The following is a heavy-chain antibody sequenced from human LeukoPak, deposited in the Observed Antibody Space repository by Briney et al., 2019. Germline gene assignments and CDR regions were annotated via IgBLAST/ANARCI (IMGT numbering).Heavy chain of an antibody. CDR2: IIPIFGTA. J-gene: IGHJ5*02. CDR1: GGTFISYA. CDR3: ARCLTGTQLDNWFDP. D-gene: IGHD1-20*01. V-gene: IGHV1-69*05. Sequence: SVKVSCKASGGTFISYAISWVRQAPGQGLEWMGGIIPIFGTANYAQKFQGRVTITTDESTSTAYMELSSLRSEDTAVYYCARCLTGTQLDNWFDPWGQGTLVTVSS.